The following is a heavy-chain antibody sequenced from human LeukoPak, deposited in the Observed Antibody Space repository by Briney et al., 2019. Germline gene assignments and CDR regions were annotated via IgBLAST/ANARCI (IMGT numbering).Heavy chain of an antibody. CDR2: INPNSGGT. D-gene: IGHD6-19*01. CDR1: GYTFTGYY. Sequence: ASVKASCKASGYTFTGYYMHWVRQAPGQGLEWMGWINPNSGGTNYAQKFQGRVTMTRDTSISTAYMELSRLRSDDTAVYYCARVTVAGYFDYWGQGTLVAVSS. V-gene: IGHV1-2*02. CDR3: ARVTVAGYFDY. J-gene: IGHJ4*02.